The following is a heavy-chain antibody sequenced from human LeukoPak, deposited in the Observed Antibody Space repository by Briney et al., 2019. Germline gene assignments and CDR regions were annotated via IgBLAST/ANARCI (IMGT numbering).Heavy chain of an antibody. J-gene: IGHJ4*02. CDR3: AKGYFYDSSGYYYGMDYFDY. V-gene: IGHV3-23*01. D-gene: IGHD3-22*01. CDR1: GFTFSSYA. Sequence: GGSLRLSCAASGFTFSSYAMSWVRQAPGKGLEWVSVISTSGGSTFYADSVKGRFTISRDNSKNTVYLQMDSLRAEDTAVYFCAKGYFYDSSGYYYGMDYFDYWGQGTLVTVPS. CDR2: ISTSGGST.